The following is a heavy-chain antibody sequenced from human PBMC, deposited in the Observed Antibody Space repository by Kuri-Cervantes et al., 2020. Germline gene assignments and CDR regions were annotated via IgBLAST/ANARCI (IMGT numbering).Heavy chain of an antibody. J-gene: IGHJ6*02. CDR1: GFSLSTSGVG. D-gene: IGHD3-9*01. V-gene: IGHV2-5*02. CDR2: IYWDDDK. CDR3: ARTTLRYFDWSRGYYGMDV. Sequence: SGPTLVKPTQTLTLTCTFSGFSLSTSGVGVGWILQRPGKALEWLALIYWDDDKRYSPSLKSRLIITKDTSKSQVVLTMTNMDPVDTATYYCARTTLRYFDWSRGYYGMDVWGQGTTVTVSS.